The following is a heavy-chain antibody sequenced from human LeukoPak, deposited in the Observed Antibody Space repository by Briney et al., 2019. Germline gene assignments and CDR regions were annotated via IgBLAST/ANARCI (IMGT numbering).Heavy chain of an antibody. Sequence: ETLSLHCTVSGGSISSYYLNWIPQPPRKGLDFIGSIYYSGSTNYNPSLKSRVTISVDTSKNQFSLKLSSVTAADTAVYYCARETSQKGAHYMDVWGKGTTVTISS. CDR2: IYYSGST. CDR1: GGSISSYY. CDR3: ARETSQKGAHYMDV. V-gene: IGHV4-59*01. D-gene: IGHD3-16*01. J-gene: IGHJ6*03.